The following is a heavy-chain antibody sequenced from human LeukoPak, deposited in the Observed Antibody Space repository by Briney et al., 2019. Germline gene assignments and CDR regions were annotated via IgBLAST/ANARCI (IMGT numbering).Heavy chain of an antibody. D-gene: IGHD3-10*01. CDR2: IYYSGST. CDR3: ARSGRPLTYYYGSGSYRNWFDP. J-gene: IGHJ5*02. Sequence: KPSETLSLTCTVSGGSISSYYWSWIRQPPGKGLEWIGYIYYSGSTNYIPSLKSRVTISVDTSKNQFSLKLSSVTAADTAVYYCARSGRPLTYYYGSGSYRNWFDPWGQGTLVTVSS. CDR1: GGSISSYY. V-gene: IGHV4-59*01.